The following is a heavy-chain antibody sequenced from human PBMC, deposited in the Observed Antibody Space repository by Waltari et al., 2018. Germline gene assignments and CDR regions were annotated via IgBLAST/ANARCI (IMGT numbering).Heavy chain of an antibody. V-gene: IGHV4-4*07. CDR1: GGSISSYY. CDR3: ARGGRGYSYGGGYFDY. D-gene: IGHD5-18*01. J-gene: IGHJ4*02. CDR2: IYTSGST. Sequence: QVQLQESGPGLVKPSETLSLTCTVSGGSISSYYWSWIRQPAGKGLEWIGRIYTSGSTNYNPSRKSRVTMSVDTSKNQFSLKLRSVTAADTAVYYCARGGRGYSYGGGYFDYWGQGTLVTVSS.